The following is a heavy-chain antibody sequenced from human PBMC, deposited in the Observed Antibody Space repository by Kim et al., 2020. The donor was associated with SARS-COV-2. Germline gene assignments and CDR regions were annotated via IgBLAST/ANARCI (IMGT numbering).Heavy chain of an antibody. CDR3: TTDPGDA. V-gene: IGHV3-15*01. Sequence: GGSLRLSCVASGVSFTNAWMSWVRQAPGKGLEWVGRIISEAAGGTTAYAAPVRGRFTISRDDSKNSAYLDMDSLKTEATAVYYCTTDPGDA. CDR2: IISEAAGGTT. J-gene: IGHJ3*01. CDR1: GVSFTNAW.